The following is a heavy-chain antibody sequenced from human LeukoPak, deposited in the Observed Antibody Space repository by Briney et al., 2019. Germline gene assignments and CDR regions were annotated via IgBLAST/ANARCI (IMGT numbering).Heavy chain of an antibody. CDR2: IYYSGST. CDR3: ARRRYYDSTGYLE. D-gene: IGHD3-22*01. CDR1: GGFISSSSYY. V-gene: IGHV4-39*01. J-gene: IGHJ1*01. Sequence: SETLSLTCTISGGFISSSSYYWGWIRQPPGQGLESIGDIYYSGSTYYNPALKSRVSMSIDTSKNQSSLELRSVAAADTALYYWARRRYYDSTGYLEWGQGTLVTVTS.